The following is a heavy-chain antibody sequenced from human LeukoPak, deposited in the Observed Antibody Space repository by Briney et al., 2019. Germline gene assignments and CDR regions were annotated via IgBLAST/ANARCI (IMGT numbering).Heavy chain of an antibody. D-gene: IGHD3-3*01. V-gene: IGHV3-7*03. CDR3: ATYDSWSGYNIAY. CDR2: INRDGSEK. CDR1: GFTLSSRW. Sequence: GGSLRLSCVVSGFTLSSRWMMWVRQAPGEGLEWMTNINRDGSEKNYVDSVKGRFTITRDNAENSLYLRMNSLKVEDSAIYYCATYDSWSGYNIAYWGQGTLVTVSS. J-gene: IGHJ4*02.